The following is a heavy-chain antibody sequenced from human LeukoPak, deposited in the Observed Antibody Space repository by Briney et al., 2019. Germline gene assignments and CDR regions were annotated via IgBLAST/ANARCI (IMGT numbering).Heavy chain of an antibody. CDR3: AGSRGKRITMFRVFDS. Sequence: GGSLRLSCAASGLNFSGASMSWVRQAPGKGLEWLSSISSTSEYIFQADSVKGRFTISRDNAKNSLYLQMNSLRAEDTAVYFCAGSRGKRITMFRVFDSWGQGTLVTVSS. CDR2: ISSTSEYI. V-gene: IGHV3-21*01. CDR1: GLNFSGAS. J-gene: IGHJ4*02. D-gene: IGHD3-3*01.